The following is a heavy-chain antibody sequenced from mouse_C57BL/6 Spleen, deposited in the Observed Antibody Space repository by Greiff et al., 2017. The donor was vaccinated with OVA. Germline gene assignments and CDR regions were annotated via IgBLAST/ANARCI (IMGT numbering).Heavy chain of an antibody. CDR1: GYTFTSYT. V-gene: IGHV1-4*01. J-gene: IGHJ4*01. CDR2: INPSSGYT. CDR3: AREVYDGYCYAMDY. Sequence: QVQLKESGAELARPGASVKMSCKASGYTFTSYTMHWVKQRPGQGLEWIGYINPSSGYTKYNQKFKDKATLTADKSSSTAYMQLSSLTSEDSAVYYCAREVYDGYCYAMDYWGQGTSVTVSS. D-gene: IGHD2-3*01.